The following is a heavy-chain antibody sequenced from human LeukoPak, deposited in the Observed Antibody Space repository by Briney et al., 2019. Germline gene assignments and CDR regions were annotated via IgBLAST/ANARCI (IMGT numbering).Heavy chain of an antibody. D-gene: IGHD6-6*01. CDR3: ARGSSALLDY. J-gene: IGHJ4*02. Sequence: SETLSLTCAVYGGSFSGYYWSWIRQPPGKGLEWIGYIYYSGSTYYNPSLKSRVTISVDTSKNQFSLKLSSVTAADTAVYYCARGSSALLDYWGQGTLVTVSS. CDR1: GGSFSGYY. CDR2: IYYSGST. V-gene: IGHV4-34*01.